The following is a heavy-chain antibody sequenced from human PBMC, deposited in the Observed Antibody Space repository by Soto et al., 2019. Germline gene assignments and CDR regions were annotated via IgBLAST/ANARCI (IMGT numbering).Heavy chain of an antibody. D-gene: IGHD2-21*02. CDR1: GGSISSGGYY. V-gene: IGHV4-31*03. CDR3: ARDRVVTAIPGVYYFDY. CDR2: IYYSWST. J-gene: IGHJ4*02. Sequence: SETLSLTCTVSGGSISSGGYYWSWIRQHPGKGKEWIGYIYYSWSTYYNSSLKSRVTISVDTSKNQFSLKLSSVTAADTAVYYCARDRVVTAIPGVYYFDYWGQGTLVTVS.